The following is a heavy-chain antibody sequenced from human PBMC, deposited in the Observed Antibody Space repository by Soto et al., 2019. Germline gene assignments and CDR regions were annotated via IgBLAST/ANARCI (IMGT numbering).Heavy chain of an antibody. CDR2: IDPSDSYT. CDR1: GYSFTSYW. Sequence: PGESLKISCKGSGYSFTSYWISWVRQMPGKGLEWMGRIDPSDSYTNYSPSFQGHVTISADKSISTAYLQWSSLKASDTAMYYCARHYYSRGYCSNTSCSNWFDPWGQGTLVTVSS. J-gene: IGHJ5*02. CDR3: ARHYYSRGYCSNTSCSNWFDP. D-gene: IGHD2-2*01. V-gene: IGHV5-10-1*01.